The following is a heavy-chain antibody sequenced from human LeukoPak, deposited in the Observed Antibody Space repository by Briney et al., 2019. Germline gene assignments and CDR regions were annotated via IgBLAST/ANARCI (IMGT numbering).Heavy chain of an antibody. V-gene: IGHV4-39*01. D-gene: IGHD3-22*01. CDR3: SRSGDYYDSSAYYDY. CDR2: IYYSGST. Sequence: SETLSLTCTVSGGSISSSSYYWGWIRQPPGKGLEWIGSIYYSGSTYCNPSLKSRVTISVDTSKNQFSLKLSSVTAADTAVYYCSRSGDYYDSSAYYDYWGQGTLVTVSS. J-gene: IGHJ4*02. CDR1: GGSISSSSYY.